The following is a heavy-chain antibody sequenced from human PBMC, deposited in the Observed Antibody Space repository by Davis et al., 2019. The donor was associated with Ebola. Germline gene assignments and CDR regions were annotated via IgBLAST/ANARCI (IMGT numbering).Heavy chain of an antibody. CDR2: IKQDGSGK. CDR1: GFTFSSYA. CDR3: ARSGGLLSDFDY. V-gene: IGHV3-7*01. D-gene: IGHD4-23*01. Sequence: PGGSLRLSCAASGFTFSSYAMRWVRQAPGKGLEWVANIKQDGSGKYYVDSVKGRFTISRDNAKNSLYLQMNSLRAEDTDVYYCARSGGLLSDFDYWGQGTLVTVSS. J-gene: IGHJ4*02.